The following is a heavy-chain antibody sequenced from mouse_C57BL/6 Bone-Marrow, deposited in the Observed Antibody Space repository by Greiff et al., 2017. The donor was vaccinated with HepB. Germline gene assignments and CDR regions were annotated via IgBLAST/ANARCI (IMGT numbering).Heavy chain of an antibody. CDR2: INPSNGGT. V-gene: IGHV1-53*01. D-gene: IGHD2-5*01. CDR1: GYTFTSYW. Sequence: QVQLKQPGTELVKPGASVKLSCKASGYTFTSYWMHWVKQRPGQGLEWIGNINPSNGGTNYNEKFKSKATLTVDKSSSTAYMQLSSLTSEDSAVYYCARSKGSNYDAMDYWGQGTSVTVSS. J-gene: IGHJ4*01. CDR3: ARSKGSNYDAMDY.